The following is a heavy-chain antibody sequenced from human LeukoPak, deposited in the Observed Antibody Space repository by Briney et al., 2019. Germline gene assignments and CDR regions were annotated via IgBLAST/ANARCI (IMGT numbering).Heavy chain of an antibody. J-gene: IGHJ4*02. CDR1: GFTFTTYA. CDR3: ARDRYGDGFAHLDY. D-gene: IGHD5-24*01. V-gene: IGHV1-2*02. Sequence: GASVKVSCRASGFTFTTYAIHWVRQVPGQGLEWMGWITPGGGSNYPQRFQGRVAITWDTSSTIAYMDLSRLTSDDTAVYYCARDRYGDGFAHLDYWGQGALVTVSS. CDR2: ITPGGGS.